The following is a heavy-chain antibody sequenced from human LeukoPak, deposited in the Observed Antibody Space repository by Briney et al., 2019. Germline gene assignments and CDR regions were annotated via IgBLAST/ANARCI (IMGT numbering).Heavy chain of an antibody. D-gene: IGHD6-13*01. CDR2: ITAYNGNT. Sequence: ASVKVSCKASGYTFTNFRLAWVRQAPGQGLEWMGWITAYNGNTNYAQRLQDRVTMTTDTSTTTAYMELRSLRSDDTAVYYCATGPAAGKLWGQGTLVTVSS. V-gene: IGHV1-18*01. CDR3: ATGPAAGKL. CDR1: GYTFTNFR. J-gene: IGHJ4*02.